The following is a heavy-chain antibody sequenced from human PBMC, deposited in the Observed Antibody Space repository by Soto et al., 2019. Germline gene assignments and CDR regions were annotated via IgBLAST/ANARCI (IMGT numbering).Heavy chain of an antibody. V-gene: IGHV1-69*06. CDR2: IIPISGAA. D-gene: IGHD2-21*01. CDR1: GGTFSNYV. Sequence: QVQLVQSGAEVKKPGSSVKVSCKASGGTFSNYVVNWVRQAPGQGLEWMGRIIPISGAANYAQKFQGRVTITADNSTSTSYMELSSLRSEDTAVYYCARDMTSTVVPYVDFWGQGTLVTVSS. CDR3: ARDMTSTVVPYVDF. J-gene: IGHJ4*02.